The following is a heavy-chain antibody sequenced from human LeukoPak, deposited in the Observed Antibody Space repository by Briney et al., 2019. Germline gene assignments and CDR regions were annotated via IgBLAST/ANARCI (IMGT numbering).Heavy chain of an antibody. CDR1: GFTFSSYS. V-gene: IGHV3-48*04. CDR3: ARVTYAVPDD. D-gene: IGHD2/OR15-2a*01. CDR2: ISSVSSPI. J-gene: IGHJ4*02. Sequence: GGSLRLSCAASGFTFSSYSMNWVRQAPGKGLEWVSYISSVSSPISYADSVKGRFTISRDNAKNSLFLQMNSLRAEDTAVYYCARVTYAVPDDWGQGTLVAVSS.